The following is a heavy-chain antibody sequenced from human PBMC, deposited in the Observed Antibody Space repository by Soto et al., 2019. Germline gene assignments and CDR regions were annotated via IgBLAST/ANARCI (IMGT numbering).Heavy chain of an antibody. CDR1: GGSISSYY. V-gene: IGHV4-59*01. D-gene: IGHD3-16*02. CDR2: IYYSGST. J-gene: IGHJ4*02. Sequence: PSETLSLTCTVSGGSISSYYWSWIRQPPGKGLEWIGYIYYSGSTNYNPSLKSRVTISVDTSKNQFSLKLSSVTAADTAVYYCARIFTSPGELSFYPDYWGQGTLVTVSS. CDR3: ARIFTSPGELSFYPDY.